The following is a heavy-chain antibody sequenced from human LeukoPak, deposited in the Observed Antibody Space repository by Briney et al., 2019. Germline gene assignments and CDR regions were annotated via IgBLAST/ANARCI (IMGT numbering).Heavy chain of an antibody. Sequence: PGGSLRLSCAASGFTFSSYAMSWVRQAPGKGLEWVSAISGSGRSTYYTDSVRGRFTISRDNSKNTLYLQMNSLRAEDTAVYFCAKGRGTRVYNWFDTWGQGILVTVSS. CDR2: ISGSGRST. CDR1: GFTFSSYA. CDR3: AKGRGTRVYNWFDT. D-gene: IGHD1-26*01. J-gene: IGHJ5*02. V-gene: IGHV3-23*01.